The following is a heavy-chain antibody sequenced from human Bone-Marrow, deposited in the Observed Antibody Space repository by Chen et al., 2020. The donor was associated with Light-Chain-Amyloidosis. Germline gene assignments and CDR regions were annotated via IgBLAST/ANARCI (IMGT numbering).Heavy chain of an antibody. D-gene: IGHD1-1*01. J-gene: IGHJ4*02. CDR1: GFTYKKWA. V-gene: IGHV3-9*01. CDR2: FDYNSGRK. Sequence: EVQMVESGGGLVQPGRSLRLSCVTSGFTYKKWAIHWVRQAPGKGLEWVSGFDYNSGRKDYADSVRGRFTDSSDSSKNSLFLEMNSLRVEDTALYYCTQDGVPGGADFWGPGTMVTVSS. CDR3: TQDGVPGGADF.